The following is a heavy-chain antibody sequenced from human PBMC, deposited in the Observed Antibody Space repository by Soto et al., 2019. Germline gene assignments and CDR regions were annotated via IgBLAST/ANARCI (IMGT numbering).Heavy chain of an antibody. D-gene: IGHD4-17*01. J-gene: IGHJ6*02. V-gene: IGHV2-26*01. CDR1: GFPLTTGKMG. Sequence: QSGPTLVNPTETLTLTCTVSGFPLTTGKMGVSWIRQPPGKALEWLAHIFSDNERSYSTSLQGRLTISKDTSGSQVVLSMTNVDPVDTATYYCARMNVDSYQFYYAMDVWGQGTTVTVYS. CDR3: ARMNVDSYQFYYAMDV. CDR2: IFSDNER.